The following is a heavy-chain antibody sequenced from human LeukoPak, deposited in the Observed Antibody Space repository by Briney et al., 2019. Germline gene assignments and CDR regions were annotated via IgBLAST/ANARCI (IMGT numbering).Heavy chain of an antibody. Sequence: SVKVSCKASGGTFSSYAISWVRQVPGQGLEWMGGIIPIFGTANYAQKFQGRVTITTDESTSTAYMELSSLRSEDTAVYYCAREDGRWLQSDAFDIWGQGTMVTVSS. D-gene: IGHD5-24*01. CDR2: IIPIFGTA. CDR3: AREDGRWLQSDAFDI. J-gene: IGHJ3*02. V-gene: IGHV1-69*05. CDR1: GGTFSSYA.